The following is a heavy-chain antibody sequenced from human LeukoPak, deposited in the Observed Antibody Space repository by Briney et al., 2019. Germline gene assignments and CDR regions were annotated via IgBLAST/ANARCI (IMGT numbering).Heavy chain of an antibody. Sequence: SVKVSCKASGGTFSSYAISWVRQAPGQGREWMGGIIPIFGTANYAQMFQGRVTITADESTSTASMELSSLRSEDTAVYYCARGALYSGYSPTFDYWGQGTLVTVSS. CDR3: ARGALYSGYSPTFDY. J-gene: IGHJ4*02. V-gene: IGHV1-69*13. D-gene: IGHD5-12*01. CDR2: IIPIFGTA. CDR1: GGTFSSYA.